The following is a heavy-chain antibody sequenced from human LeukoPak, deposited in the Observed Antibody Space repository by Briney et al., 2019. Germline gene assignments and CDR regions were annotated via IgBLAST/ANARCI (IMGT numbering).Heavy chain of an antibody. CDR3: AREGHFYSSSYPPGDY. D-gene: IGHD6-13*01. V-gene: IGHV1-18*01. CDR1: GYTFTSCG. J-gene: IGHJ4*02. Sequence: ASVKVSCKASGYTFTSCGISWVRQAPGQGLEWMGWISAYNGNTNYAQKLQGRVTMTTDTSTSTAYMELRSLRSDDTAVYYCAREGHFYSSSYPPGDYWGQGTLVTVSS. CDR2: ISAYNGNT.